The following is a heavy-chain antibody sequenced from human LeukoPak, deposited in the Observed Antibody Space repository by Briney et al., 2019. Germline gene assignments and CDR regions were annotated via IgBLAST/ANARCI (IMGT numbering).Heavy chain of an antibody. Sequence: SVKVSCKASGGTFSSYAISWVRQAPRQGLELMGRIIPIFGTANYAQKFQGRVTITADKSTSTAYMELSSLRSEDTAVYYCARIHTVTTATDYWGQGTLVTVSS. CDR2: IIPIFGTA. CDR1: GGTFSSYA. CDR3: ARIHTVTTATDY. V-gene: IGHV1-69*06. D-gene: IGHD4-17*01. J-gene: IGHJ4*02.